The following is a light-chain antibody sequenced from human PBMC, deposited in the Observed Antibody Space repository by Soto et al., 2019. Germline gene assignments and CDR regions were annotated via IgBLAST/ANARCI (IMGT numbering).Light chain of an antibody. CDR2: GAS. J-gene: IGKJ4*01. CDR1: QSVRTSY. Sequence: EIVLTQSPGTLYSSPGERATLSCRASQSVRTSYLAWYQQRPGQAPRLLIYGASRRATGIPDRFSGSGSGTDFSLAISRLEAEDFVVYFCQQYGNSAGLTFGGGTRVEIK. CDR3: QQYGNSAGLT. V-gene: IGKV3-20*01.